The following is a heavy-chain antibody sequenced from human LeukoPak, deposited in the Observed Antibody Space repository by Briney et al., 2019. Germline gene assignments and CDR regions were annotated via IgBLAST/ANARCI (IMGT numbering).Heavy chain of an antibody. CDR3: ARDAHLIVRAYYFDY. CDR2: FSGSGGST. J-gene: IGHJ4*02. V-gene: IGHV3-23*01. CDR1: GFTFSTYG. D-gene: IGHD1-26*01. Sequence: PGGSLRLSCAGSGFTFSTYGMSWVRQVPGKGLEWVSSFSGSGGSTYYADSVKGRFTISRDNFKNTLYLQMNSLRAEDTAVYYCARDAHLIVRAYYFDYWGQGTLVTVSS.